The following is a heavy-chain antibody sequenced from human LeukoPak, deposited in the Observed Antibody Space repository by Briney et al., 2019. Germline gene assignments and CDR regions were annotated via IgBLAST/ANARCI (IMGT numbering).Heavy chain of an antibody. J-gene: IGHJ4*02. CDR1: GFTFSSYS. CDR2: ISSSSSTI. D-gene: IGHD6-13*01. CDR3: ARGVAAAGTTLDY. Sequence: GGSLRLSCAASGFTFSSYSMNWVRQAPGKGLEWVSYISSSSSTIYYADSVKGRFTISRDNSKNTLYLQMNSLRDEDTAVYYCARGVAAAGTTLDYWGQGTLVTVSS. V-gene: IGHV3-48*02.